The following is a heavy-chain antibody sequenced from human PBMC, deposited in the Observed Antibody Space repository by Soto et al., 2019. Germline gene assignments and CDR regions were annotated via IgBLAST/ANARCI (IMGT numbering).Heavy chain of an antibody. CDR2: IIPFFGTT. Sequence: SVKVSCKASGGTFSSYPINWVRQAPGQGLEWMGGIIPFFGTTHSAQKFRGRLTITADESTRTTYMELSSLRSEDTAVYYCASRPVMEVAQYGNWFDPWGQGTLVTVSS. D-gene: IGHD2-15*01. J-gene: IGHJ5*02. CDR1: GGTFSSYP. V-gene: IGHV1-69*13. CDR3: ASRPVMEVAQYGNWFDP.